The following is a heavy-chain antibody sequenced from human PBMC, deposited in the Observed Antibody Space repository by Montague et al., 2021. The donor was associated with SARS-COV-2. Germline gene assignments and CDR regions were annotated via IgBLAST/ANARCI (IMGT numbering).Heavy chain of an antibody. CDR3: ARVPGSGSYYGAFDI. D-gene: IGHD1-26*01. Sequence: SLRLSCAASGFTFSSYAMHWVRQAPGKGLEWVSVISYDRSNKYYADSVKGRFTISRDNSKNTLYLQMNSLRAEDTAVYYCARVPGSGSYYGAFDIWGQGTMVTVSS. CDR1: GFTFSSYA. V-gene: IGHV3-30-3*01. J-gene: IGHJ3*02. CDR2: ISYDRSNK.